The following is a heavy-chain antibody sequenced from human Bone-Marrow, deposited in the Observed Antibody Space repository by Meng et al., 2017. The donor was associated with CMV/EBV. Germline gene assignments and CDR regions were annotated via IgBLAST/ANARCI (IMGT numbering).Heavy chain of an antibody. D-gene: IGHD6-19*01. Sequence: GESLKISCAASGFTFSSYSMNWVRQAPGKGLEWVSSISSSSSYIYYADSVKGRFTISRDNAKNSLYLQMNSLRAEDTAVYYCARSIAVAPIAFDIWGQGTMVTVSS. J-gene: IGHJ3*02. CDR3: ARSIAVAPIAFDI. CDR2: ISSSSSYI. V-gene: IGHV3-21*01. CDR1: GFTFSSYS.